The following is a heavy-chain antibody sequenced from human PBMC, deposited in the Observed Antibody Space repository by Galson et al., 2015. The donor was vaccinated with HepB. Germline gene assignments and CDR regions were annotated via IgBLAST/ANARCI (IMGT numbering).Heavy chain of an antibody. CDR1: GFTFSSYA. J-gene: IGHJ5*02. Sequence: SLRLSCAASGFTFSSYAMHWVRQAPGKGLEWGAVISYDGSNKFYADSVKGRFTISSDNSKNTLYLHMNSLRAEDTAVYYCARGLGLAAAGKNWFDPWGQGTLVTGSS. CDR2: ISYDGSNK. D-gene: IGHD6-13*01. CDR3: ARGLGLAAAGKNWFDP. V-gene: IGHV3-30*04.